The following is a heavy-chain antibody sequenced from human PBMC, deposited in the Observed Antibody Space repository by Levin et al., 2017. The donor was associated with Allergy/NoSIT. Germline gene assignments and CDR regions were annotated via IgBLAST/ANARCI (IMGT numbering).Heavy chain of an antibody. J-gene: IGHJ4*02. CDR1: GFTFSSYA. Sequence: GESLKISCAASGFTFSSYAMHWVRQAPGKGLEWVAVISYDGSNKYYADSVKGRFTISRDNSKNTVYVQMNSLRAEDTAVYYCARGIAAPGTTNPYLDYWGQGTLVTVSS. V-gene: IGHV3-30-3*01. CDR2: ISYDGSNK. D-gene: IGHD6-13*01. CDR3: ARGIAAPGTTNPYLDY.